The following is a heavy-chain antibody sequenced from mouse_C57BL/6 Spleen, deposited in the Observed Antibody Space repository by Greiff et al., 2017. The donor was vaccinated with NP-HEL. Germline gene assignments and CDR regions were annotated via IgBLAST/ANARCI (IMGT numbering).Heavy chain of an antibody. CDR1: GYAFSSPW. Sequence: QVQLQQSGPELVKPGASVKISCKASGYAFSSPWMNWVKQRPGKGLEWIGRIYPGDGDTNYNGKFKGKATLTADKSSSTAYMQLSSLTSEDSAVYFCARDPYGNWYFDVWGTGTTVTVSS. D-gene: IGHD2-1*01. CDR2: IYPGDGDT. J-gene: IGHJ1*03. CDR3: ARDPYGNWYFDV. V-gene: IGHV1-82*01.